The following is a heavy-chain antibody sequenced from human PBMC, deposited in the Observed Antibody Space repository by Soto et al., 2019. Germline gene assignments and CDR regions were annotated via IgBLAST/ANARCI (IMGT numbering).Heavy chain of an antibody. D-gene: IGHD2-21*02. CDR2: ISISSSYI. Sequence: GGSLRLSCAASGFTFSSYSMNWGRQAPGKGLEWVSSISISSSYIYYADSVKGRFTISRDNAKNSLYLQMNSLRAEDTAVYYCARVPSKHIVVVTGLYYYYGMDVWGQGTTVTVYS. J-gene: IGHJ6*02. CDR3: ARVPSKHIVVVTGLYYYYGMDV. V-gene: IGHV3-21*01. CDR1: GFTFSSYS.